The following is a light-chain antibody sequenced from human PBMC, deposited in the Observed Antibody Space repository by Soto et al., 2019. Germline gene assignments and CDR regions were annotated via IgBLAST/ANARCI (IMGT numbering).Light chain of an antibody. CDR3: QVRTDWPPFKYT. J-gene: IGKJ2*01. CDR2: ETS. V-gene: IGKV3-11*01. Sequence: EIVLTQSPASLSLSAGERVTLSCRASQSVDTMVAWYQQQVGRTPRLLIYETSNRATGVPGRFSGSGSGTDLTRTISRLEPEDFAVYCVQVRTDWPPFKYTFGQGTKLEV. CDR1: QSVDTM.